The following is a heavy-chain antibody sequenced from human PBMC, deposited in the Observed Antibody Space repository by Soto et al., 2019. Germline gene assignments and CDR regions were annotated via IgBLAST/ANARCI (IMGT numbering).Heavy chain of an antibody. CDR1: GGIFSSYA. CDR3: ATVGAIGAPPGTAY. J-gene: IGHJ4*02. CDR2: VIPILGQA. Sequence: QVQLVQSGAEVKKPGSSVKVSCKASGGIFSSYAISWLRQAPGQGLEWMGAVIPILGQAYYAQDLQDRVPITADESTGPTYMDLTSLRSEDTAVYFCATVGAIGAPPGTAYWGQGTLVTLSS. D-gene: IGHD6-6*01. V-gene: IGHV1-69*01.